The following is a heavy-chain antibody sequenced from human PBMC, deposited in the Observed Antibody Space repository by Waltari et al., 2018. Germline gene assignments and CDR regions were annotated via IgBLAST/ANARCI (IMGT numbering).Heavy chain of an antibody. CDR1: GVAIHRRSS. CDR3: ACLRSYSSSWPDIFDV. CDR2: VYFNGNT. D-gene: IGHD2-2*01. V-gene: IGHV4-39*01. Sequence: QLQPQESGPGLVTPSATLSLSCSVAGVAIHRRSSCGWIRQPPGKGLEWMGSVYFNGNTYYSPSLKSRLTISVDTSKDQCSLSLSSVTAADTAVYYCACLRSYSSSWPDIFDVWGQGTKVTVSS. J-gene: IGHJ3*01.